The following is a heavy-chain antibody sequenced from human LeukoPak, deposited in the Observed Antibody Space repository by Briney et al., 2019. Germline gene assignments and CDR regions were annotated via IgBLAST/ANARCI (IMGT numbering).Heavy chain of an antibody. CDR3: ARDGAYCSSTSCARPYGMDV. CDR1: GFTFSNYS. D-gene: IGHD2-2*01. V-gene: IGHV3-21*06. Sequence: GGSLRLSCAASGFTFSNYSMNWVRQAPGKGLEWVSFITRSSSYIYYADSVKDRFTMSRENAKNSLYLQMNSLRVEDTAVYYCARDGAYCSSTSCARPYGMDVWGQGTTVTVSS. CDR2: ITRSSSYI. J-gene: IGHJ6*02.